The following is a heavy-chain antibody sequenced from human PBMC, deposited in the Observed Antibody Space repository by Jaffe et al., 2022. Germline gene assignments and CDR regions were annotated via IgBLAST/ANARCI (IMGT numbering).Heavy chain of an antibody. CDR1: GGSFSGYY. D-gene: IGHD6-13*01. CDR3: ARGRSSWQTNYYYYYYMDV. J-gene: IGHJ6*03. V-gene: IGHV4-34*01. Sequence: QVQLQQWGAGLLKPSETLSLTCAVYGGSFSGYYWSWIRQPPGKGLEWIGEINHSGSTNYNPSLKSRVTISVDTSKNQFSLKLSSVTAADTAVYYCARGRSSWQTNYYYYYYMDVWGKGTTVTVSS. CDR2: INHSGST.